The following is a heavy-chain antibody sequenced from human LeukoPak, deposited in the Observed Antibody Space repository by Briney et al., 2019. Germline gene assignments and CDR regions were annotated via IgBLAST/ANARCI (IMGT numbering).Heavy chain of an antibody. Sequence: GGSLRLSCAASGFTFSSYAMSWVRQAPGKGLEWVSAISGSGGSTYYADSVKGRFTISRDNSKNTLYLQMNSLRAEDTAVYYCAKLYSSGWFYYFDYWAREPWSPSPQ. CDR3: AKLYSSGWFYYFDY. J-gene: IGHJ4*02. V-gene: IGHV3-23*01. D-gene: IGHD6-19*01. CDR1: GFTFSSYA. CDR2: ISGSGGST.